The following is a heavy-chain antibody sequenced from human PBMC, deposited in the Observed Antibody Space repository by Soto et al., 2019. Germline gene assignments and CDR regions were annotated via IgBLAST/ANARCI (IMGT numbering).Heavy chain of an antibody. D-gene: IGHD3-10*01. Sequence: PSETLSLTCTVSGGSISSYYWSWIRQPPGKGLEWIGYIYYSGSTNYNPSLKSRITISVDTSKNQFSLKLSSVTAADTALFYFARLVWFGEFGYYYYYMDVGGKGPTVTVS. CDR1: GGSISSYY. CDR3: ARLVWFGEFGYYYYYMDV. V-gene: IGHV4-59*08. CDR2: IYYSGST. J-gene: IGHJ6*03.